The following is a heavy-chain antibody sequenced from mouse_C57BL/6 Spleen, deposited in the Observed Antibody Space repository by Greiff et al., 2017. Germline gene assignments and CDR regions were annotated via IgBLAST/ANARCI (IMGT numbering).Heavy chain of an antibody. CDR1: GYTFTSYW. Sequence: VQLQQSGTELVKPGASVKLSCKASGYTFTSYWMHWVKQRPGQGLEWIGNINPSNGGTNYNEKFKSKATLTVDKSSSTAYMQLSSLTSEDSAVYYCAIYSNYVDYFDYWGKGTTLTVSS. CDR3: AIYSNYVDYFDY. CDR2: INPSNGGT. D-gene: IGHD2-5*01. V-gene: IGHV1-53*01. J-gene: IGHJ2*01.